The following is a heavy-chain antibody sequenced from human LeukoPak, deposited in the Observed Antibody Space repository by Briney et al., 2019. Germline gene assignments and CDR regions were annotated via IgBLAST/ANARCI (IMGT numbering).Heavy chain of an antibody. D-gene: IGHD3-10*01. CDR1: GGSISSYY. CDR2: IYTSGST. J-gene: IGHJ4*02. V-gene: IGHV4-4*07. CDR3: ARGFLGDYYGSGSYYVFDY. Sequence: SETLSLTCTVSGGSISSYYWSWIRQPPGKGLEWIGRIYTSGSTKYNSSLKSRVTMSVDTSKNQFSLKLSSVTAADTAVYYCARGFLGDYYGSGSYYVFDYWGQGTLVTVSS.